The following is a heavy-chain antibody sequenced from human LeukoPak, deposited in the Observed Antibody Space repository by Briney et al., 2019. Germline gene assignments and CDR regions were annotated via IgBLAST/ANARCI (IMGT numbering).Heavy chain of an antibody. J-gene: IGHJ4*02. CDR1: GGSISSYY. Sequence: PSETLSLTCTVSGGSISSYYWSWIRQPPGKGLEWIGYLYYNGSTNYNPSLKSRVTISRDTSKNQFSLKLTSVTAADTAVYYCARGAVIAARPLDYWGQGTLVTVSS. CDR2: LYYNGST. D-gene: IGHD2-15*01. CDR3: ARGAVIAARPLDY. V-gene: IGHV4-59*01.